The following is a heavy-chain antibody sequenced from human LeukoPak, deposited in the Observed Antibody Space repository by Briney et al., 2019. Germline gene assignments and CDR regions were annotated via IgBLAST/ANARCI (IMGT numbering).Heavy chain of an antibody. CDR2: INHSGST. CDR1: GGSFSGYY. Sequence: PSETLSLTCAVYGGSFSGYYWSWIRQPPGKGLEWIGEINHSGSTNYNPSLKSRVTISEDTSKNQFSLKLSSVTAADTAVYYCARDRCSGGSCYPGIRFDPWGQGTLVTVSS. CDR3: ARDRCSGGSCYPGIRFDP. D-gene: IGHD2-15*01. V-gene: IGHV4-34*01. J-gene: IGHJ5*02.